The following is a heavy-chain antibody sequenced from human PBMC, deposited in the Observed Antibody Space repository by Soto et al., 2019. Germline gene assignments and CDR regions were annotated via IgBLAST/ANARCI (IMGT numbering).Heavy chain of an antibody. CDR3: ARLYSSGWYGPGRY. CDR2: INWNGGST. J-gene: IGHJ4*02. D-gene: IGHD6-19*01. V-gene: IGHV3-20*04. CDR1: GFTFDDYG. Sequence: EVQLVESGGGVVRPGGSLRLSCAASGFTFDDYGMSWVRQAPGKGLEWVSGINWNGGSTGYADSVKGRFTISRDNAKNSLYLQMKSLRAEDTALYSCARLYSSGWYGPGRYWGQGTLVTVSS.